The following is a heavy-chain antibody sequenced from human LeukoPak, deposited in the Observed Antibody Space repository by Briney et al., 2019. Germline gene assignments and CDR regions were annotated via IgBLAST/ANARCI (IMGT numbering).Heavy chain of an antibody. V-gene: IGHV4-59*01. CDR2: IYYSVST. CDR1: GGSISSYH. CDR3: ARDAKPYYDFWSGYYTGTPNGDYGMDV. D-gene: IGHD3-3*01. J-gene: IGHJ6*02. Sequence: SETLSLTCTVSGGSISSYHWSWIRQPPGKGLEWIGYIYYSVSTNYNPSLKSRVTISVDTSKNQFSLKLSSVTAADTAVYYCARDAKPYYDFWSGYYTGTPNGDYGMDVWGQGTTVTVSS.